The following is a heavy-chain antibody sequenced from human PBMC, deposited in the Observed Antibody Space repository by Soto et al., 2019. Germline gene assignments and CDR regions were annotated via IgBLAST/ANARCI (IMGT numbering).Heavy chain of an antibody. J-gene: IGHJ6*02. V-gene: IGHV3-23*01. Sequence: QPGGSLRLSCTASEITFSSYAMNWVRQAPGKGLEWVSVISASGSDTFYADSVKGRFTISRDNSRNMVFLQMHSLRAEDTALYYCAKGSSASGYSGMDVWGQGTTVTVSS. CDR3: AKGSSASGYSGMDV. CDR1: EITFSSYA. D-gene: IGHD2-2*01. CDR2: ISASGSDT.